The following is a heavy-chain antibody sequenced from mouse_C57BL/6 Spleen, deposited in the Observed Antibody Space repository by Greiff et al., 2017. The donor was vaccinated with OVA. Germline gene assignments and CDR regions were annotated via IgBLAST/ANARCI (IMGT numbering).Heavy chain of an antibody. J-gene: IGHJ4*01. CDR3: ARDGSSYMDY. CDR2: INYDGSST. CDR1: GFTFSDYY. V-gene: IGHV5-16*01. Sequence: DVKLVESEGGLVQPGSSMKLSCTASGFTFSDYYMAWVRQVPEKGLEWVANINYDGSSTYYLDSLKSRFIISRDNAKNILYLQMSSLKSEDTATYYCARDGSSYMDYWGQGTSVTVSS. D-gene: IGHD1-1*01.